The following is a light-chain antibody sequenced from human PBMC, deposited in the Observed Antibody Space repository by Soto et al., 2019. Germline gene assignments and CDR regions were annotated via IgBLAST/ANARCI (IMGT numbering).Light chain of an antibody. CDR3: QSYDSNLSCSL. CDR2: NYV. J-gene: IGLJ2*01. Sequence: QSVLTRPPSVSGAPGQRVTISCAGTRSSIGAGYGVHWYQQLPGRAPKLLIHNYVNRPSGVPDRFSGSKSGTSDSLAITGLQGEDEGDYYCQSYDSNLSCSLFGGWTKLTVL. CDR1: RSSIGAGYG. V-gene: IGLV1-40*01.